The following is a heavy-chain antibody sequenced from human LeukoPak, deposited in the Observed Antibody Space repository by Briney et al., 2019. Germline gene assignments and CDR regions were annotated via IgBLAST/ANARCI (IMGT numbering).Heavy chain of an antibody. CDR3: ARVSTVTGAGDY. CDR2: ISSSSSYI. V-gene: IGHV3-21*01. D-gene: IGHD4-17*01. J-gene: IGHJ4*02. CDR1: GFTFSSYS. Sequence: PGGSLRLSCAASGFTFSSYSMNWVRQAPGKGLEWVSSISSSSSYIYYADSVKGRFTISRDNAKNSLYLQMNSLRAEDTAVYYCARVSTVTGAGDYWGQGTLVTVSS.